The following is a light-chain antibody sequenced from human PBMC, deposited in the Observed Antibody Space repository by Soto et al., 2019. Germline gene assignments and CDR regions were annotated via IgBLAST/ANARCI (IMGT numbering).Light chain of an antibody. V-gene: IGKV3-20*01. CDR3: QQYDSSWT. J-gene: IGKJ1*01. CDR2: GVS. CDR1: QSVPSNF. Sequence: EIVLTQSPGTLSLSPGERATLSCRASQSVPSNFLAWYQQKPGQTPILVIYGVSRRATGIPDRFSGSGSGTDFTLTIIRLEPEDFSVYYWQQYDSSWTFGQGTKVEIK.